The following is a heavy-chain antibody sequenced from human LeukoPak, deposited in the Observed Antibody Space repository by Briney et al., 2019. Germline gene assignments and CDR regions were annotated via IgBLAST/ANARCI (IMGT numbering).Heavy chain of an antibody. CDR3: AGGVRDGYNPR. V-gene: IGHV4-61*02. D-gene: IGHD5-24*01. CDR1: GGSISSGSYY. CDR2: IYTSGST. Sequence: PSQTVSLTCTVSGGSISSGSYYWSWIRQPAGKGLEWIGRIYTSGSTNYNPSLKSRVTISVDTSKNQFSLKLSSVTAADTAVYYCAGGVRDGYNPRWGQGTLVTVSS. J-gene: IGHJ4*02.